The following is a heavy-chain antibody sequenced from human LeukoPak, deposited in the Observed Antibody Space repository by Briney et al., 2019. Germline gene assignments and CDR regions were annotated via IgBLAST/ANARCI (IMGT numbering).Heavy chain of an antibody. CDR3: AKAPPIITLIGFGYYFDS. J-gene: IGHJ4*02. CDR2: ITDNGSNT. Sequence: PGGSLRLSCAASGFTFLGFAMSWVRQAPGLRPEWVSTITDNGSNTYYADSVKGRFTVSRDNSRNTLLLQMNSLRAEDAALYYCAKAPPIITLIGFGYYFDSWGLGTLVTVSS. V-gene: IGHV3-23*01. D-gene: IGHD3-16*01. CDR1: GFTFLGFA.